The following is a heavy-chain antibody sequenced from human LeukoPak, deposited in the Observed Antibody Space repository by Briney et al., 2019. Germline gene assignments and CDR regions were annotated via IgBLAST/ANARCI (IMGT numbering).Heavy chain of an antibody. V-gene: IGHV4-34*01. J-gene: IGHJ5*02. CDR2: INHSGST. CDR1: GGSFSGYY. CDR3: ARGSGYDFWSGYLNWFDP. D-gene: IGHD3-3*01. Sequence: SETLSLTCAVYGGSFSGYYWSWIRQPPGKGLEWIGEINHSGSTNYNPSLKSRITISVDTSKKQFSLKLSSVTAADTAVYYCARGSGYDFWSGYLNWFDPWGKGALVTVSS.